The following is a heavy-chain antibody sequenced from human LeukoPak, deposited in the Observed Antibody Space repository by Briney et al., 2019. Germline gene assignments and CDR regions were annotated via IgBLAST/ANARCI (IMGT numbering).Heavy chain of an antibody. V-gene: IGHV3-48*03. Sequence: GGSLRLSCAASGFTFSSYEMNWVRQAPGKGLEWVSYISSSGSTIYYADSVKGRFTISRDNAKNSLYLQLNSLRAEDTAVYYCARDRDGYNCVFDYWGQGTLVTVSS. D-gene: IGHD5-24*01. CDR1: GFTFSSYE. CDR3: ARDRDGYNCVFDY. CDR2: ISSSGSTI. J-gene: IGHJ4*02.